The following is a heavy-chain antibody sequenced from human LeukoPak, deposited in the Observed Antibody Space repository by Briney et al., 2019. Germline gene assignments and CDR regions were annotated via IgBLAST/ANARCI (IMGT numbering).Heavy chain of an antibody. CDR1: GFTFSLYS. Sequence: GGSLRLSCAASGFTFSLYSMNWVRQAPGKGLEWVSSISSSSTYIFYADSVKGRFAISRDNAENSLFLQMNTLRAEDTAVYYCARGAGPYGDYRDYWGQGTLVTVSS. CDR3: ARGAGPYGDYRDY. J-gene: IGHJ4*02. CDR2: ISSSSTYI. V-gene: IGHV3-21*01. D-gene: IGHD4-17*01.